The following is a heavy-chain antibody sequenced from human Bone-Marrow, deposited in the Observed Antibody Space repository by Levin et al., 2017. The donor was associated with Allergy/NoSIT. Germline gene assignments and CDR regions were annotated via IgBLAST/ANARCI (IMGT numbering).Heavy chain of an antibody. CDR3: ATDTTMVEGGYFDL. D-gene: IGHD3-10*01. CDR1: GYNLTELS. Sequence: GASVKVSCKVSGYNLTELSMHWIRQTPGKGLEWMGGFDPEDGETVYAQMFEGRVAMTEDTSKDTAYMELSRLRSDDTAMYYCATDTTMVEGGYFDLWGSGTLVTVSS. CDR2: FDPEDGET. V-gene: IGHV1-24*01. J-gene: IGHJ2*01.